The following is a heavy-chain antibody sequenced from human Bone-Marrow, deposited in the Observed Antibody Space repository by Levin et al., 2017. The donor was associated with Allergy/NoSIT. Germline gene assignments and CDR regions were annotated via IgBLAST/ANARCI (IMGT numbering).Heavy chain of an antibody. J-gene: IGHJ3*02. D-gene: IGHD3-3*01. CDR1: GFTFSSYA. Sequence: GESLKISCAASGFTFSSYAMSWVRQAPGKGLEWVSAISGSGGSTYYADSVKGRFTISRDNSKNTLYLQMNSLRAEDTAVYYCAKKYYDFWSGYFVTDAFDIWGQGTMVTVSS. CDR3: AKKYYDFWSGYFVTDAFDI. CDR2: ISGSGGST. V-gene: IGHV3-23*01.